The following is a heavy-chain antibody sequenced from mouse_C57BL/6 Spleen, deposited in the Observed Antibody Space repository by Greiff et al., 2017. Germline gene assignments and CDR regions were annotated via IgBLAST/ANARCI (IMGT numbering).Heavy chain of an antibody. V-gene: IGHV5-6*01. D-gene: IGHD1-1*01. CDR1: GFTFSSYG. Sequence: EVKVVESGGDLVKPGGSLKLSCAASGFTFSSYGMSWVRQTPDKRLEWVATISSGGSYTYYPDSVKGRFTISRDNAKNTLYLQMSSLKSEDTAMYYCARHDYGSSYRFAYWGQGTLVTVSA. CDR2: ISSGGSYT. J-gene: IGHJ3*01. CDR3: ARHDYGSSYRFAY.